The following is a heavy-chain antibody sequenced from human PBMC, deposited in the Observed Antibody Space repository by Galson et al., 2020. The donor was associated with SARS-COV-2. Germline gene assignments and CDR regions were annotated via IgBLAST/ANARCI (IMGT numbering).Heavy chain of an antibody. J-gene: IGHJ6*03. CDR3: AIRPPSAAMVSYYYYYMDV. CDR2: IYYSGST. Sequence: SETLSLTCTVSGGSISSSSYYWGWIRQPPGKGLEWIGSIYYSGSTYYNPSLKSRVTISVDTSKNQFSLKLSSVTAADTAVYYCAIRPPSAAMVSYYYYYMDVWGKGTTVTVSS. V-gene: IGHV4-39*01. CDR1: GGSISSSSYY. D-gene: IGHD5-18*01.